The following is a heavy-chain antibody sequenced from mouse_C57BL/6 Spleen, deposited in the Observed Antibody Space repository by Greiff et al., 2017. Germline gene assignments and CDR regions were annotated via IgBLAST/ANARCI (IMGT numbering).Heavy chain of an antibody. CDR1: GYTFTSYW. V-gene: IGHV1-64*01. CDR3: AREDYDYDKFAY. CDR2: IHPNSGST. J-gene: IGHJ3*01. Sequence: QVQLKQSGAELVKPGASVKLSCKASGYTFTSYWMHWVKQRPGQGLEWIGMIHPNSGSTNYNEKFKSKATLTVDKSSSTAYMQLSSLTSEDSAVYYCAREDYDYDKFAYWGQGTLVTVSA. D-gene: IGHD2-4*01.